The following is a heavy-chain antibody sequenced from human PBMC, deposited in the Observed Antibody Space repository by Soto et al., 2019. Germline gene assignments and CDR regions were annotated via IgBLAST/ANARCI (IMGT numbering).Heavy chain of an antibody. CDR1: GGTFSNDI. Sequence: QVQLVQSGAEAKKPGSSVKVSCKTSGGTFSNDIITWVRQAPGQGLEWMGRIIPLLDTANHAQKFQGRVTITADKPRGTATLNLTGRRFEDPAVYYGGRDPPFGVQFMGTVPLAPGGKGTLAPAPS. V-gene: IGHV1-69*08. D-gene: IGHD1-1*01. CDR2: IIPLLDTA. CDR3: GRDPPFGVQFMGTVPLAP. J-gene: IGHJ5*02.